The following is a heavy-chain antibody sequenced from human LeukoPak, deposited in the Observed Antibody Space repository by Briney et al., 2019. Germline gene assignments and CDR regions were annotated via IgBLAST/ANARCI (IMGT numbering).Heavy chain of an antibody. CDR1: GFTFSAYE. V-gene: IGHV3-48*03. J-gene: IGHJ3*02. D-gene: IGHD4-23*01. Sequence: GSLRLSCAASGFTFSAYEMNWVRQAPGKGLEWVSYIGSSGSTVYYADSVKGRFTISRDNAKNSLYMQMESLRDEDTAIYYCARDTLEYSNSPDALDIWGQGTMVTVSS. CDR3: ARDTLEYSNSPDALDI. CDR2: IGSSGSTV.